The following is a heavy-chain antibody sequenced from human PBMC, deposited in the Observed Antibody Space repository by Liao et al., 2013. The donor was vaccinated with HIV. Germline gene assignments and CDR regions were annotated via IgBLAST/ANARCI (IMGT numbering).Heavy chain of an antibody. CDR3: AREGEELYCSSTSCYTN. J-gene: IGHJ4*02. Sequence: QVQLQQWGAGLLKPSETLSLTCAVYGGSFSGYYWSWIRQPPGKGLEWIGEINHSGSTNYNPSLKSRVTISVDTSKNQFSLKLSSVTAADTAVYYCAREGEELYCSSTSCYTNWGQGTLVTVSS. CDR1: GGSFSGYY. D-gene: IGHD2-2*02. V-gene: IGHV4-34*01. CDR2: INHSGST.